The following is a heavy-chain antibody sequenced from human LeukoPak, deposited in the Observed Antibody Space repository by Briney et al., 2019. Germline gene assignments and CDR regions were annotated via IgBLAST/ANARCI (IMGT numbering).Heavy chain of an antibody. Sequence: PGGSLRLSCAAPGFIFSVSDMVWARQAPGKGLEWVSTITHNSANIYYADSVKGRFSISRDNARNSLFLQMNSLRAEDTAVYYCAVNSRHWGPGTLVTVSS. V-gene: IGHV3-21*01. D-gene: IGHD1-7*01. J-gene: IGHJ4*02. CDR1: GFIFSVSD. CDR2: ITHNSANI. CDR3: AVNSRH.